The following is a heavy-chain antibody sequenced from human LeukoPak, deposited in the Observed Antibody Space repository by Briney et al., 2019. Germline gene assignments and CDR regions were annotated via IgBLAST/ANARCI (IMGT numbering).Heavy chain of an antibody. V-gene: IGHV4-30-2*01. CDR1: GGSISSGGYY. Sequence: PSETLSLTCTVSGGSISSGGYYWSWIRQPPGKGLEWIGYIYHSGSTYYNPSLKSRVTISVDRSKNQFSLKLSSVTAADTAVYYCARIPFQYDILTGYYYYYMDVWGKGTTVTVSS. D-gene: IGHD3-9*01. CDR3: ARIPFQYDILTGYYYYYMDV. CDR2: IYHSGST. J-gene: IGHJ6*03.